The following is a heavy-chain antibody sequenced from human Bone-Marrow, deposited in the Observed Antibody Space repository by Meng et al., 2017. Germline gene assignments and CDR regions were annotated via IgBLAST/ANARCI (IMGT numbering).Heavy chain of an antibody. D-gene: IGHD6-19*01. J-gene: IGHJ4*02. V-gene: IGHV4-38-2*02. CDR1: GYSISSGYY. CDR3: ARSGYSSGKLYDY. Sequence: SETLSLTCTVSGYSISSGYYWGWIRQPPGKGLEWIGSIYHSGSTYYNPSLNSRVTISVDTSKNQFSLKLSSVTAADTAVYYCARSGYSSGKLYDYWGQGTLVPSPQ. CDR2: IYHSGST.